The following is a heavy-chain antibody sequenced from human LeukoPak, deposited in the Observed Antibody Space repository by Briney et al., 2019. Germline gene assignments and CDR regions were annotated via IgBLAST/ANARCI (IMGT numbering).Heavy chain of an antibody. J-gene: IGHJ4*02. D-gene: IGHD2/OR15-2a*01. V-gene: IGHV3-48*03. CDR2: ITSSGSTI. CDR3: TTFYTRLTDY. Sequence: PGGSLRLSCAVSGFTFSSYEMNWVRQAPGTGLGWVSYITSSGSTIYYADSVKGRFTISRDNAKNSLYLQMYSLRAEDTAVYYCTTFYTRLTDYWGQGTLVTVSS. CDR1: GFTFSSYE.